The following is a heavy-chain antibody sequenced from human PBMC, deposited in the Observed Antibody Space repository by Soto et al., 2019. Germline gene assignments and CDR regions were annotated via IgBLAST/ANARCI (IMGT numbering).Heavy chain of an antibody. CDR2: IYYSGST. CDR3: ARHGGDTAMAPFDY. J-gene: IGHJ4*02. CDR1: GGSISSSSYY. D-gene: IGHD5-18*01. V-gene: IGHV4-39*01. Sequence: QLQLQESGPGLVKPSETLSLTCTVSGGSISSSSYYWGWIRQPPGKGLEWIGSIYYSGSTYYNPSLKGRVTISVATSKNQFSLKLSSVTAADTAVYYCARHGGDTAMAPFDYWGQGTLVTVSS.